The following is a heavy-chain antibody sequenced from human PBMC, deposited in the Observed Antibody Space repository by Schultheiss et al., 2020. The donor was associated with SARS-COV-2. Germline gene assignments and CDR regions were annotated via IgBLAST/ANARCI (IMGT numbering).Heavy chain of an antibody. Sequence: GGSLRLSCAASGFTVSSNYMSWVRQAPGKGLEWVSSISSSSSYIYYADSVKGRFTISRDNAKNSLYLQMNSLRAEDTAVYYCARAPAGKWHSDIWGQGTLVTVSS. CDR2: ISSSSSYI. CDR1: GFTVSSNY. CDR3: ARAPAGKWHSDI. V-gene: IGHV3-21*04. J-gene: IGHJ4*02. D-gene: IGHD2-15*01.